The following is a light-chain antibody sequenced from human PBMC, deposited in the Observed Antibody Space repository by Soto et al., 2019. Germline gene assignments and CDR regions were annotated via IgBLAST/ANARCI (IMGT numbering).Light chain of an antibody. J-gene: IGLJ1*01. CDR3: CSYAGSYDYV. CDR1: SSGVGGYNY. V-gene: IGLV2-11*01. Sequence: QSALTQPRSVSGSPGQSVTISCTGTSSGVGGYNYVSWYQQHPGKAPKLMIYDVSKRPSGVPDRFSGSKSGNTASLTISGLQAEDEADYYCCSYAGSYDYVFGTGTKVTVL. CDR2: DVS.